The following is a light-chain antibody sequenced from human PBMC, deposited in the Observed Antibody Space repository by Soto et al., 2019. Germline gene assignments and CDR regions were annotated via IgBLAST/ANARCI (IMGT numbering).Light chain of an antibody. CDR3: QQYGRAPIT. V-gene: IGKV3-20*01. CDR2: GAS. J-gene: IGKJ5*01. CDR1: QTISNRL. Sequence: EIVLTHSPDTLSLSPGERATLSCRASQTISNRLLAWYQQKPGQSPRLLIYGASSRATGIPDRFIGSGSGTDFTLTISRLEPEDFAVYACQQYGRAPITFGQGTRLEI.